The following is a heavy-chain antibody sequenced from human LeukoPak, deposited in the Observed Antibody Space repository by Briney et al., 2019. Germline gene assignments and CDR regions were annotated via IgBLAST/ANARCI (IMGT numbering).Heavy chain of an antibody. CDR2: IYKSGST. CDR1: GGSISSGSYY. D-gene: IGHD2-15*01. V-gene: IGHV4-61*02. CDR3: ARGYCSGGSCYSYYYYNYMDV. J-gene: IGHJ6*03. Sequence: PSETLSLTCTVSGGSISSGSYYWSWIRQPAGKGLEWIGRIYKSGSTNYNPSLKSRVTISVDTSKNQFSLKLRSVTAADTAVYYCARGYCSGGSCYSYYYYNYMDVWGKGTTVTVSS.